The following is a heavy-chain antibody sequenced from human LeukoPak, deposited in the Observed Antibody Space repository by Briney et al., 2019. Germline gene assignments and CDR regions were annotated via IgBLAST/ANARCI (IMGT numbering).Heavy chain of an antibody. J-gene: IGHJ5*02. CDR2: MHYTGST. CDR1: GASISSASYY. D-gene: IGHD3-3*01. Sequence: PSETLSLTCTVSGASISSASYYWAWIRQPPGKGLEWIASMHYTGSTYFNPSRKSRVTISVYTSKNQFSLNLNSVTAADTAVYYCARDPRQGGDFWSATNWFGPWGQGTLVTVSS. CDR3: ARDPRQGGDFWSATNWFGP. V-gene: IGHV4-39*07.